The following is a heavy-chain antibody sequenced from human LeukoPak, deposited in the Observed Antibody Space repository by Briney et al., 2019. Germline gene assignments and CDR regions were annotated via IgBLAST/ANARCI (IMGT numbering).Heavy chain of an antibody. V-gene: IGHV3-23*01. J-gene: IGHJ4*02. CDR2: ISGSGENT. CDR3: AKTVSGSYSYQGGDY. D-gene: IGHD3-16*02. Sequence: GGSLTLSCAASGFTFSSYAMSWVRQAPGKGLEWASAISGSGENTNYADSVKGRFTMSRDNSRNMPYLQMNSLRDEDTAKYYCAKTVSGSYSYQGGDYWGQGTLVTVSS. CDR1: GFTFSSYA.